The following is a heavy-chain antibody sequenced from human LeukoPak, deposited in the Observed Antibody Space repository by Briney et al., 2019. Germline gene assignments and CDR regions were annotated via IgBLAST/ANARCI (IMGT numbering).Heavy chain of an antibody. D-gene: IGHD1-7*01. CDR3: ARGRTSRTAFDI. V-gene: IGHV3-30*01. Sequence: PGGSLRLSCAASGFTFRNYAMHWVRQAPGKGPEWVAVVSYDGNTNHYADSVKGRLTSPRDNSNNTLCLEVNSLRTEDTAVYYCARGRTSRTAFDIWGPGTMVTVSS. CDR2: VSYDGNTN. CDR1: GFTFRNYA. J-gene: IGHJ3*02.